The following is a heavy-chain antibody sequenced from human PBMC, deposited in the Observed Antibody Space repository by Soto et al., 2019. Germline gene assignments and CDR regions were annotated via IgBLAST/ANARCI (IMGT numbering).Heavy chain of an antibody. J-gene: IGHJ6*02. CDR1: GFTFSSYG. Sequence: GSLRLSCAASGFTFSSYGMHWVRQAPGKGLEWVAVISYDGSNKYYADSVKGRFTISRDNSKNTLYLQMNSLRAEDTAVYYCAKRRQDPYYYYGMDVWGQGTTVTVSS. CDR3: AKRRQDPYYYYGMDV. CDR2: ISYDGSNK. V-gene: IGHV3-30*18. D-gene: IGHD2-15*01.